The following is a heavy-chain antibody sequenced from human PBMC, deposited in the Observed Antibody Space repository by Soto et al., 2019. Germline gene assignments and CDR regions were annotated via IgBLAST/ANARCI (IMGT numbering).Heavy chain of an antibody. D-gene: IGHD2-21*01. Sequence: QVELVQSGAEVKKPGASVKVSCQASEDTFTHYDINWVRQATGQGLEWMGWMNPNTGNTDYAHKFQGRRTMTRDTSTRTVYMELSNLRSDDTAVYYCVRRVASGHRSWFDPWGQGTLVTVSS. CDR1: EDTFTHYD. CDR2: MNPNTGNT. J-gene: IGHJ5*02. CDR3: VRRVASGHRSWFDP. V-gene: IGHV1-8*02.